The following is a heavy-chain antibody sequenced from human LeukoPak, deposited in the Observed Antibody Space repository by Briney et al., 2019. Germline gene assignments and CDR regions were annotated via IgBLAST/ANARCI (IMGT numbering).Heavy chain of an antibody. CDR1: GFTFDDYA. CDR2: ISWNSGNI. CDR3: AKDMNYYGSGSYEY. V-gene: IGHV3-9*01. D-gene: IGHD3-10*01. Sequence: GRSLRLSCAASGFTFDDYAMHWVRQAPGKGLEWVSGISWNSGNIGYADSVKGRFIISRDNAKNSLYLQMNSLRAEDTALYYCAKDMNYYGSGSYEYWGQGTLVTVSS. J-gene: IGHJ4*02.